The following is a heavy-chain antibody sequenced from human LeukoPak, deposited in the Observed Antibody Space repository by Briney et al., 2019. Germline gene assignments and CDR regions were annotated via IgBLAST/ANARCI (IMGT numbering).Heavy chain of an antibody. CDR3: AKWGDYDVLTGYYDSDY. J-gene: IGHJ4*02. CDR1: GLTFSNYA. D-gene: IGHD3-9*01. CDR2: VSGRDTST. V-gene: IGHV3-23*01. Sequence: GGSLRLSCAASGLTFSNYAMSWVRQAPGKGLEWVSAVSGRDTSTYYTDSVKGRFTISRDNSKYTLYLQMNSLSAEDTAVYYCAKWGDYDVLTGYYDSDYWGQGTLVTVSS.